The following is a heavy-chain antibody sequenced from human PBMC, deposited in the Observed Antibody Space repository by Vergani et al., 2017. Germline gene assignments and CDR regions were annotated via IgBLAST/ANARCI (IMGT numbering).Heavy chain of an antibody. CDR3: ARHTTYADS. D-gene: IGHD1-1*01. Sequence: EVALVQSGPEMRKPGESLKISCKGSEYSFGNYWIGWVRPMPGKGLEWMGIIYPADSDTRYSPSFQGQVTISADKSISTSFLQWDSLKASDTALYYCARHTTYADSWGQGTLVTVSS. CDR2: IYPADSDT. J-gene: IGHJ4*02. CDR1: EYSFGNYW. V-gene: IGHV5-51*06.